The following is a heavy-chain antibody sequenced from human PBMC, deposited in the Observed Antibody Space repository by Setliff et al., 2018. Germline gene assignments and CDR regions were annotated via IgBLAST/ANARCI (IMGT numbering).Heavy chain of an antibody. Sequence: GGSLRLSCAASGFTFSSYSMNWVRQAPGKGLEWVSSISSSSSYIYYADSVKGRFTISRDNAKNSLSLQMDSLRVEDTAVYYCTRDRGSGSYFLRYFDYWGQGTLVTVSS. CDR2: ISSSSSYI. CDR1: GFTFSSYS. V-gene: IGHV3-21*01. D-gene: IGHD1-26*01. J-gene: IGHJ4*02. CDR3: TRDRGSGSYFLRYFDY.